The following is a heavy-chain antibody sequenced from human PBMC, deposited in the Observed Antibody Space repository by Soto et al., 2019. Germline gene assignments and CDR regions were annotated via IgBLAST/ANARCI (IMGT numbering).Heavy chain of an antibody. Sequence: ASVKVSCKASGYTFSIYGINWVRQAPGQGLEWMGWTRPNNGNTKYTQNLQGRVTMTTDTSTSTAYMELRSLRPDDTAVYYCVRDLDGSGSYYTDYWGQGTLVTVSS. CDR1: GYTFSIYG. D-gene: IGHD3-10*01. V-gene: IGHV1-18*01. J-gene: IGHJ4*02. CDR2: TRPNNGNT. CDR3: VRDLDGSGSYYTDY.